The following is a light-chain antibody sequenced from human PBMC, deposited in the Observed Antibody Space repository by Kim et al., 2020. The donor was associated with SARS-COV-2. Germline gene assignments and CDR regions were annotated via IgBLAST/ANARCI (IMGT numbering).Light chain of an antibody. CDR3: PVWDSSSDHVV. CDR1: NIGSKS. J-gene: IGLJ2*01. Sequence: SYELTQPPSVSVAPGKTARITCGGNNIGSKSVHWYQQKPGQAPVLVIYYDSDRPSGIPERFSGSNSGNTATLTISRVEAGDEADYYCPVWDSSSDHVVFG. V-gene: IGLV3-21*04. CDR2: YDS.